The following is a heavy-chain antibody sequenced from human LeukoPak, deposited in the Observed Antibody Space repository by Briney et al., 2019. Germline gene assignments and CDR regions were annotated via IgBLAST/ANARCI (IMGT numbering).Heavy chain of an antibody. CDR3: ARSVYGGDASYYFDY. CDR1: GGSISSSSYY. D-gene: IGHD2-21*02. J-gene: IGHJ4*02. Sequence: PSETLSLTCTVSGGSISSSSYYWAWIRQPPGKGLEWIGYISYSGSTNYNPSLKSRVTISVDTSKNQFSLKLSSVTAADTAVYYCARSVYGGDASYYFDYWGQGTLVTVSS. V-gene: IGHV4-61*05. CDR2: ISYSGST.